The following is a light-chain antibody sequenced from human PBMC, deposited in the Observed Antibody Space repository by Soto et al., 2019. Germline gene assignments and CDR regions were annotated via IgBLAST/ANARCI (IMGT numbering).Light chain of an antibody. Sequence: DIVMTQSPLSLPVTPGEPASISCRSSQSLLHSNGYNYLGWYLQKPGQSPQLLIYLGSNRASGVPDRFSGSGSGTDFTLKISRVEAEDVGVYYCMQALQMLTFGGGTKVEIK. J-gene: IGKJ4*01. CDR1: QSLLHSNGYNY. CDR3: MQALQMLT. V-gene: IGKV2-28*01. CDR2: LGS.